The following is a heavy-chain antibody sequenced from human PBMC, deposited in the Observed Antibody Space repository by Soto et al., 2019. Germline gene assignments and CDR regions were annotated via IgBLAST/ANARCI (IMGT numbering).Heavy chain of an antibody. Sequence: LRLSCAASGFTFSSHAMNWVRQAPGKGLEWVSVISGGGGLTYYADSVKGRFTISRDSSENTLYLQMNSLRAEDTAVYFCAKAMCSSTSCLGGMDVWGQGTTVTVSS. CDR2: ISGGGGLT. V-gene: IGHV3-23*01. D-gene: IGHD2-2*01. J-gene: IGHJ6*02. CDR3: AKAMCSSTSCLGGMDV. CDR1: GFTFSSHA.